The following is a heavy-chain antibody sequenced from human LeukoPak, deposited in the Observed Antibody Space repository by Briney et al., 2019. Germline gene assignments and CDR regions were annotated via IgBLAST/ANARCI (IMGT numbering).Heavy chain of an antibody. V-gene: IGHV3-30*02. CDR1: GFTFSSYG. CDR3: AKGALSPLLLQH. CDR2: IWYGGSNK. Sequence: GSLRLSCAASGFTFSSYGMHWVRQAPGKGLEWVAVIWYGGSNKYYADSVKGRFTISRDNSKNTLYLQMNSLRAEDTAVYYCAKGALSPLLLQHWGQGTLVTVSS. D-gene: IGHD1-26*01. J-gene: IGHJ1*01.